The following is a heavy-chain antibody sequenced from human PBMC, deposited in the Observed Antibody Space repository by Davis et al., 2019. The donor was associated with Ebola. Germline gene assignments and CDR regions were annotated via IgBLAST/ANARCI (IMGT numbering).Heavy chain of an antibody. CDR1: GFTFSSYT. CDR3: ARDNVVVTAIPFFDY. Sequence: GESLKISCAASGFTFSSYTMHWVRQAPGKGLEWVAVISYDGSNKYYADSVKGRFTISRDNAKNSLYLQMNSLRAEDTAVYYCARDNVVVTAIPFFDYWGQGTLVTVSS. V-gene: IGHV3-30-3*01. D-gene: IGHD2-21*02. CDR2: ISYDGSNK. J-gene: IGHJ4*02.